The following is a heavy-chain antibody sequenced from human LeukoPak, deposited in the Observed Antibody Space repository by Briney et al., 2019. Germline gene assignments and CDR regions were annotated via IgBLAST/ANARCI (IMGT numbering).Heavy chain of an antibody. D-gene: IGHD3-22*01. V-gene: IGHV4-4*07. Sequence: PSETLSLTCTVSGGSISSYYWSWIRQPAGKGLEWIGRIYTSGSTNCNPSLKSRVTMSVDTSKNQFSLKLSSVTAADTAVYYCARSYYYDSSGYTDDYWGQGTLVTVSS. CDR3: ARSYYYDSSGYTDDY. CDR1: GGSISSYY. CDR2: IYTSGST. J-gene: IGHJ4*02.